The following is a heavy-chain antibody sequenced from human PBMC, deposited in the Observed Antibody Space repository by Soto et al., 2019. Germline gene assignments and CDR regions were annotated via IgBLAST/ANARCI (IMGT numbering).Heavy chain of an antibody. CDR1: GFTFSSYW. CDR3: ARGISHSNYYYYGMDV. Sequence: GGSLRLSCAASGFTFSSYWMHWVRQAPGKGLVWVSRINSDGSSTSYADSVKGRFTISRDNAKNTLYLQMNSLRAEDTAVYYCARGISHSNYYYYGMDVWGQGTTVTVSS. CDR2: INSDGSST. V-gene: IGHV3-74*01. D-gene: IGHD1-20*01. J-gene: IGHJ6*02.